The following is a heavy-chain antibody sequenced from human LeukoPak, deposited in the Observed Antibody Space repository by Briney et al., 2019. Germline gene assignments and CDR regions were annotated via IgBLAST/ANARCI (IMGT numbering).Heavy chain of an antibody. J-gene: IGHJ4*02. CDR1: GYTFTGYY. V-gene: IGHV1-2*02. CDR3: ASSVNFLYGSGSYGTLDY. CDR2: INPNSGGT. Sequence: GASVKVSCKASGYTFTGYYMHWVRQAPGQGLEWMGWINPNSGGTNYAQKFQGRVTMTRDTSISTAYMELSSLRSEDTAVYYCASSVNFLYGSGSYGTLDYWGQGTLVTVSS. D-gene: IGHD3-10*01.